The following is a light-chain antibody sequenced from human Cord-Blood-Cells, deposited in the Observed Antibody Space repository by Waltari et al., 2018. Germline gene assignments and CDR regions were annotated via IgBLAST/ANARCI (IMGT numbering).Light chain of an antibody. CDR2: LGS. Sequence: DIVMTQSPLSLPVTPGEPASIPCRSSRSLLHSNGYNYLDWYLQKPGQSPQLLIYLGSNRASGVPDRFSGSGSGTDFTLKISRVEAEDVGVYYCMQALQTPPFTFGPGTKVDIK. V-gene: IGKV2-28*01. CDR3: MQALQTPPFT. J-gene: IGKJ3*01. CDR1: RSLLHSNGYNY.